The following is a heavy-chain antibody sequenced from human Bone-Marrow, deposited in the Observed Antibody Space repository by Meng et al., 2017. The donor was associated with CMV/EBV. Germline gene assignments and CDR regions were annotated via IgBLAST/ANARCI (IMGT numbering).Heavy chain of an antibody. V-gene: IGHV4-31*11. CDR3: ARSDSSNYYPHDY. Sequence: SETLSLTCAVYGGSFSGYYWSWIRQHPGKGLEWIGYIYYSGSTYYNPSLKSRVTISVDTSKSQFSLKLSSVTAADTAMYYCARSDSSNYYPHDYWGQGNLVTVSS. J-gene: IGHJ4*02. CDR2: IYYSGST. D-gene: IGHD3-22*01. CDR1: GGSFSGYY.